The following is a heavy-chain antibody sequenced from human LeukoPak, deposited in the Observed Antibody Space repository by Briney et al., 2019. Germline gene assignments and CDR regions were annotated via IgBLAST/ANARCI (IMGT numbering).Heavy chain of an antibody. Sequence: GGSLRHSCAASGFMFSNYAMTWVRQAPGKGLESISVISGSGDATNYADSVKGRFTISRDNSMNTLYLQMNSLRAEDTAVYYCAKLSSSWYSFDYWGQGTLVTVSS. V-gene: IGHV3-23*01. D-gene: IGHD6-13*01. CDR2: ISGSGDAT. J-gene: IGHJ4*02. CDR1: GFMFSNYA. CDR3: AKLSSSWYSFDY.